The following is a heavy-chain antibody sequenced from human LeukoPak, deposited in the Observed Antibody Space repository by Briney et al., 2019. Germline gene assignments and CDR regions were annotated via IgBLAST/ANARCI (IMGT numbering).Heavy chain of an antibody. D-gene: IGHD6-19*01. Sequence: GGSLRLSCAASGFTFSSYSMNWVRQAPGKGLEWVSSISSSSSYIYYADSVKGRFTISRDNAKNSLYLRMNSLRAEDTAVYYCARGGPTSGGDNWFDPWGQGTLVTVSS. CDR3: ARGGPTSGGDNWFDP. CDR1: GFTFSSYS. J-gene: IGHJ5*02. CDR2: ISSSSSYI. V-gene: IGHV3-21*01.